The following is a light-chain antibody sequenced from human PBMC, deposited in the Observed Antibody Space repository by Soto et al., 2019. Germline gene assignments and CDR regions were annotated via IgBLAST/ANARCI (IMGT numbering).Light chain of an antibody. J-gene: IGLJ1*01. CDR1: RSDVGGYNY. V-gene: IGLV2-14*01. CDR3: SSYTSSSTHYV. CDR2: DVS. Sequence: QSVLTQPASLSGSPGQSITISCSGTRSDVGGYNYVSWYQQHPGKAPKLMIYDVSNRPSGVSNRFSGSKSGNTASLTISGLQAEDEADYYCSSYTSSSTHYVFGTGTTLTVL.